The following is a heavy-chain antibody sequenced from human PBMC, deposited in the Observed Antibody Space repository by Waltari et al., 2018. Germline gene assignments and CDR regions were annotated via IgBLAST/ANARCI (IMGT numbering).Heavy chain of an antibody. D-gene: IGHD5-12*01. CDR2: INPNSGGT. CDR3: ASIKTYSGYDTAFDI. Sequence: QVQLVQSGAEVKKPGASVKVSCKASGYTFTGYYMHWVRQAPGQGLEWMGWINPNSGGTNYEQKCQGRVTMTRDTSISTAYMELSRLRSDDTAVYYCASIKTYSGYDTAFDIWGQGTMVTVSS. V-gene: IGHV1-2*02. J-gene: IGHJ3*02. CDR1: GYTFTGYY.